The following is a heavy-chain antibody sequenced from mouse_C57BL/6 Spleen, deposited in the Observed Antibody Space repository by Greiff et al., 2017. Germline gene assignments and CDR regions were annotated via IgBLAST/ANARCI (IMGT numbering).Heavy chain of an antibody. D-gene: IGHD1-1*01. J-gene: IGHJ2*01. CDR2: INPSSGYT. Sequence: VQLQQSGAELAKPGASVKLSCKASGYTFTSSWMHWVKQRPGQGLEWIGYINPSSGYTKYNQKFKDKATLTADKSSSPAYMQLSSLTYEDSAVYYCARSDTTVYYFDYWGQGTTLTVSS. CDR3: ARSDTTVYYFDY. CDR1: GYTFTSSW. V-gene: IGHV1-7*01.